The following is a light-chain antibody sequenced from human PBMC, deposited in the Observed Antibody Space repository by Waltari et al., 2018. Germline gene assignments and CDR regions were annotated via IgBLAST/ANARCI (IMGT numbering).Light chain of an antibody. CDR2: DVS. V-gene: IGLV2-14*03. CDR3: SSYASTSPYV. Sequence: QSALTQPASVSGSPGPSIPIPCTGTSRNVGGYNYVPWYQQHPGTAPKLMIYDVSNRPSGVSDRFSGSKSGTTASLTISGLQAEDEADYYCSSYASTSPYVFGTGTKVTVL. J-gene: IGLJ1*01. CDR1: SRNVGGYNY.